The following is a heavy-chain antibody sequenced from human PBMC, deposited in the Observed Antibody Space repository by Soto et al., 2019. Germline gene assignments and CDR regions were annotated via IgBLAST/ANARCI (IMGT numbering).Heavy chain of an antibody. CDR2: IYYSGST. Sequence: SETLSLTCTVSGGSISSNSYYWGWIRQPPGKGLEWIGSIYYSGSTYYNPSLKSRVTISLDTSKNQFSLKLSSVTAADTAVYYCARWDLVVTASVCCMDVWGQGTTVTGSS. D-gene: IGHD2-21*02. CDR1: GGSISSNSYY. V-gene: IGHV4-39*01. CDR3: ARWDLVVTASVCCMDV. J-gene: IGHJ6*02.